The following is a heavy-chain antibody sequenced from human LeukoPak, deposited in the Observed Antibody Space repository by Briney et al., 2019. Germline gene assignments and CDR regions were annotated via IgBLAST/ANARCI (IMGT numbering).Heavy chain of an antibody. Sequence: SETLSLTCTVSGYSISSGYYWGWVRQPPGRGLEWIGSIYHSGSTYYSPSLKRRVTISVDKSKNKFSLKLSSVTAADTAVYYCASSILGTGTTKGTYDAFDIWGQGTMVTVPS. CDR1: GYSISSGYY. V-gene: IGHV4-38-2*02. CDR3: ASSILGTGTTKGTYDAFDI. D-gene: IGHD1-7*01. J-gene: IGHJ3*02. CDR2: IYHSGST.